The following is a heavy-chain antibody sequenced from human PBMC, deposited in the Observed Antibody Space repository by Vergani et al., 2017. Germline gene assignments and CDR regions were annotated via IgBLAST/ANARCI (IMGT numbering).Heavy chain of an antibody. V-gene: IGHV3-23*01. CDR1: GFTFSSYA. CDR3: ASRTYYYYYMDV. CDR2: INGSGGST. Sequence: EVQLLESGGGLVQPGGSLRLSCAASGFTFSSYAMSWVRQAPGKGLEWVSAINGSGGSTYYADSVKGRFTISRDNSKNTLYLQMNSLRAEDTAVYYCASRTYYYYYMDVWGKGTTVTVSS. J-gene: IGHJ6*03.